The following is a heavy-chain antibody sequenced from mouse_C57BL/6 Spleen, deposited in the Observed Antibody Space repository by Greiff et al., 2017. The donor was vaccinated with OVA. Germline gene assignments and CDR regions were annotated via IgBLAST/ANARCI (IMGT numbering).Heavy chain of an antibody. J-gene: IGHJ2*01. D-gene: IGHD1-1*01. CDR2: ISYDGSN. CDR3: AREPVVARTLDY. Sequence: EVKLVESGPGLVKPSQSLSLTCSVTGYSITSGYYWNWIRQFPGNKLEWMGYISYDGSNNYNPSLKNRISITRDTSKNQFFLKLNSVTTEDTATYYCAREPVVARTLDYWGQGTTLTVSS. CDR1: GYSITSGYY. V-gene: IGHV3-6*01.